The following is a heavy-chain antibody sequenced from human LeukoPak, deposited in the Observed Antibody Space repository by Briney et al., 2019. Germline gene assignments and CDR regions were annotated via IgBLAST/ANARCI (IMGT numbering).Heavy chain of an antibody. J-gene: IGHJ3*02. CDR3: ARAAGGSYSSSNDAFDI. Sequence: ASVKVSCKASGYTFTGYYMHWVRQAPGQGLEWMGWINPNSGGTNYAQKFQGRVTMTRDTSISTAYMELSRLSSDDTAVYYCARAAGGSYSSSNDAFDIWGQGTMVTVSS. CDR1: GYTFTGYY. D-gene: IGHD6-6*01. V-gene: IGHV1-2*02. CDR2: INPNSGGT.